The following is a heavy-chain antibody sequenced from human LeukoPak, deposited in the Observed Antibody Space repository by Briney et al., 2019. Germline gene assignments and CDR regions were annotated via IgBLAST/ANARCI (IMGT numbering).Heavy chain of an antibody. D-gene: IGHD3-22*01. CDR1: GFTFDDYA. Sequence: PGRSLRLSCAASGFTFDDYAMHWVRQAPGKGLEWVSGINWSGDRIGYADSVKGRFTISRDNSKNTLYLQMNSLRAEDTAVYYCAFGNYYDSSGYYYYFDYWGQGTLVTVSS. V-gene: IGHV3-9*01. CDR3: AFGNYYDSSGYYYYFDY. J-gene: IGHJ4*02. CDR2: INWSGDRI.